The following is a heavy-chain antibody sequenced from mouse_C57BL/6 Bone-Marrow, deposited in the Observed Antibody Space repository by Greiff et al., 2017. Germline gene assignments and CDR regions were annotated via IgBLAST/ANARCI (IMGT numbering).Heavy chain of an antibody. Sequence: EVQLQQSGPELVKPGASVKISCKASGYTFTDYYMNWVKQSHGKSLEWIGDINPNNGGTSYNQKFKGKATLTVDKSSSTAYMELRSLTSEDSAVYYCARGYLYWGQGTLVTVSA. CDR1: GYTFTDYY. J-gene: IGHJ3*01. CDR2: INPNNGGT. V-gene: IGHV1-26*01. D-gene: IGHD1-2*01. CDR3: ARGYLY.